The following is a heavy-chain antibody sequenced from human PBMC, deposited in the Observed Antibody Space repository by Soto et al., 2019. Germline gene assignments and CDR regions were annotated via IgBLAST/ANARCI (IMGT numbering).Heavy chain of an antibody. CDR1: GFIFSNYA. J-gene: IGHJ6*02. CDR3: AKDFLQGGGKDYYYGMDV. Sequence: GGSLRLSCAASGFIFSNYAMSWVRQAPGKGPEWVSSISGSGVNTFYADTVKGRFTISRDNSKNILYLKMSTLRAEVTALFYCAKDFLQGGGKDYYYGMDVWGQGTRVTVSS. V-gene: IGHV3-23*01. D-gene: IGHD3-16*01. CDR2: ISGSGVNT.